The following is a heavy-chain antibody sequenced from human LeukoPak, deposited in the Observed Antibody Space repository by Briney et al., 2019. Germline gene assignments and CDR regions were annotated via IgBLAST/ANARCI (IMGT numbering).Heavy chain of an antibody. D-gene: IGHD3-3*01. V-gene: IGHV1-18*01. Sequence: VSVKVSCKASGYTFTSYGISWVRQAPGQGLEWMGWISAYNGNTNYAQKLQGRVTMTTDTSTSTAYMELRSLRSDDTAVYYCARAPRAWERLRARDYYYGMDVWGQGTTVTVSS. CDR3: ARAPRAWERLRARDYYYGMDV. CDR2: ISAYNGNT. CDR1: GYTFTSYG. J-gene: IGHJ6*02.